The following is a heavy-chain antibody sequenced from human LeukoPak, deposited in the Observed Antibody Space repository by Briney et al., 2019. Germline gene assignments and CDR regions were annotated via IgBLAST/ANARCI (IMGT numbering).Heavy chain of an antibody. CDR2: IWYDGSNK. D-gene: IGHD4-23*01. Sequence: GGSLRLSCAASGFTFSSYGMHWVRQAPGKGLEWVAVIWYDGSNKYYADSVKGRFTISRDNSKNTLYLQMNSLRAEDTAVYYCARKDYGGTTLDYWGQGTLVTVSS. J-gene: IGHJ4*02. V-gene: IGHV3-33*08. CDR3: ARKDYGGTTLDY. CDR1: GFTFSSYG.